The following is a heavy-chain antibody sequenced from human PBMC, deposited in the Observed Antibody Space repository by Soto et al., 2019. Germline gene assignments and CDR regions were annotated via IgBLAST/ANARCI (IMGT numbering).Heavy chain of an antibody. D-gene: IGHD3-16*01. CDR3: ARHGAYFDY. J-gene: IGHJ4*02. V-gene: IGHV5-51*01. Sequence: GESLKISCKGSGYTFTSYWIAWVRQMPGKGLEWMGIIFPGDSDTRYSPSFQGQVTVSADKSISTAYLQWSSLKASDTAMYFCARHGAYFDYWGQGTLVTVSS. CDR1: GYTFTSYW. CDR2: IFPGDSDT.